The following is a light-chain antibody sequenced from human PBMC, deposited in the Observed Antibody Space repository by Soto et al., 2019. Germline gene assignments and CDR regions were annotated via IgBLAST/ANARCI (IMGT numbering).Light chain of an antibody. V-gene: IGLV3-21*04. CDR1: NIGSKS. CDR2: YDS. CDR3: QVWDSSSDPYA. Sequence: SYELTQPPSVSVAPGKTARITCGGNNIGSKSVHWYQQKPGQAPVLVIYYDSDRPSGIPERFSGSNSGNTATLTISRVEAGDEADYYCQVWDSSSDPYAFGTGTKLTAL. J-gene: IGLJ1*01.